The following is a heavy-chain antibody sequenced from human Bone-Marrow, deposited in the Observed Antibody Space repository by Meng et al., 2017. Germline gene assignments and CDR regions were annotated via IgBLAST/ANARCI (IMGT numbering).Heavy chain of an antibody. Sequence: QITLKESGPTLVKPTQTLTLTCTFSGFPLSTSGVSVGWIRRPPGKALEWLALIYWDDDKRYSPSLKSRLAITKDTSKNQVVLTMTNMDPVDTATYYCAHSRRGLWDPVSWGQGTLVTVSS. J-gene: IGHJ4*02. CDR1: GFPLSTSGVS. V-gene: IGHV2-5*02. CDR3: AHSRRGLWDPVS. CDR2: IYWDDDK. D-gene: IGHD1-26*01.